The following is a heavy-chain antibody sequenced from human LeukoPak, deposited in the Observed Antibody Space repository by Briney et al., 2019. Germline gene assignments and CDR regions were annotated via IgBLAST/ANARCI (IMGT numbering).Heavy chain of an antibody. J-gene: IGHJ6*03. CDR2: INHSGST. V-gene: IGHV4-34*01. CDR1: GGSFSGYY. D-gene: IGHD6-6*01. Sequence: KPSETLSLTCAVYGGSFSGYYWSWIRQPPGKGLEWIGEINHSGSTNYNPSLKSRVTISVDTSKNQFSLKLSSVTAADTAVYYCASLSKAARPSYYYYMDVWGKGTTVTVSS. CDR3: ASLSKAARPSYYYYMDV.